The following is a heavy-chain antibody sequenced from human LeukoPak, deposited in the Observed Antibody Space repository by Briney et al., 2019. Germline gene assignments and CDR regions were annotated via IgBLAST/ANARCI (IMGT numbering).Heavy chain of an antibody. V-gene: IGHV4-59*08. CDR1: GGSISSYY. CDR3: ARLAMVRGVINHYYYYGMDV. J-gene: IGHJ6*02. D-gene: IGHD3-10*01. CDR2: IYYSGST. Sequence: PSETLSLTCTVSGGSISSYYWSWIRQPPGKGLEWIGYIYYSGSTNYNPSLKRRVTISVDTSKNQFSLKLSSVTAADTAVYYCARLAMVRGVINHYYYYGMDVWGQGTTVTVSS.